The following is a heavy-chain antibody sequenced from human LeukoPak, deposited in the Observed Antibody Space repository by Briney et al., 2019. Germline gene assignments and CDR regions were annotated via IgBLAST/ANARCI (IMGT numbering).Heavy chain of an antibody. D-gene: IGHD1-7*01. Sequence: ASVKVSCKVSGYSLNELSLHWVRQPHGKGLEWVGGFDPEDGKIVHAQKFQGRVTMTEDTSTGTAYMELSNLRSEDTAVYYCARFLELRRNGPAGYFDYWGQGTLVTVSS. V-gene: IGHV1-24*01. CDR3: ARFLELRRNGPAGYFDY. CDR2: FDPEDGKI. J-gene: IGHJ4*02. CDR1: GYSLNELS.